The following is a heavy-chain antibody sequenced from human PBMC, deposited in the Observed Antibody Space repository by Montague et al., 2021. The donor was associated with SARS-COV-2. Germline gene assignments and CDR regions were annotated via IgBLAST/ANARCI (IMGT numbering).Heavy chain of an antibody. Sequence: SETLSLTCTVSGASITDFYWSWIRQPPGKGLQWVGYVHHSGITNYNPSLKSRVTISIDMPKSRFSLNLRSVTAADTAVYFCARITEVVPFDFWGRGTLVSVSS. V-gene: IGHV4-59*01. D-gene: IGHD2-15*01. J-gene: IGHJ4*02. CDR2: VHHSGIT. CDR3: ARITEVVPFDF. CDR1: GASITDFY.